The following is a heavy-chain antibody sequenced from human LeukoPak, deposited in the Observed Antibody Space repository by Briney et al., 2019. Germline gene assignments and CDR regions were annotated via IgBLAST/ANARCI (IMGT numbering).Heavy chain of an antibody. Sequence: PGGSLRLSCAASGFTFSSYAMHWVRQAPGKGLEWVAVISYDGSNKYYADSVKGRFTISRDNSKNTLYLQLNSLRAEDTAVYYCAKDRPSRYCSGGSCSYDAFDIWGQGTMVTVSS. CDR2: ISYDGSNK. V-gene: IGHV3-30-3*01. CDR3: AKDRPSRYCSGGSCSYDAFDI. CDR1: GFTFSSYA. J-gene: IGHJ3*02. D-gene: IGHD2-15*01.